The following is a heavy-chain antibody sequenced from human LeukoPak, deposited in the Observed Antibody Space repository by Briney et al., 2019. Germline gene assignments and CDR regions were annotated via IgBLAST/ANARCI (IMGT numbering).Heavy chain of an antibody. Sequence: PGGSLRLSCAASGFTFSGSAMHWVRQASGKGLEWVGRIRSKANSYATAYAASVKGRFTISRDDSKNTAYLQMNSLKTEDTAVYYCTGNYYGSGSYADFDCWGRGTLVTVSS. J-gene: IGHJ4*02. CDR1: GFTFSGSA. CDR3: TGNYYGSGSYADFDC. CDR2: IRSKANSYAT. V-gene: IGHV3-73*01. D-gene: IGHD3-10*01.